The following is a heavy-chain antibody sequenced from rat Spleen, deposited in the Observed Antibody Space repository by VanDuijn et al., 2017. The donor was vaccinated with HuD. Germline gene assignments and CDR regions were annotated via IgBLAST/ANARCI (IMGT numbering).Heavy chain of an antibody. J-gene: IGHJ4*01. CDR1: GFTFNYYW. CDR2: ITNASGRT. V-gene: IGHV5-31*01. CDR3: AGHYGGYSEYVMDA. Sequence: EVQLVESGGGLVQPGRSLKLSCVTSGFTFNYYWMTWIRQAPGKGLEWVASITNASGRTYYPDSVKGRFTISRDTAKSTLYLQMNSLRSEDTATYYCAGHYGGYSEYVMDAWGQGASVTVSS. D-gene: IGHD1-11*01.